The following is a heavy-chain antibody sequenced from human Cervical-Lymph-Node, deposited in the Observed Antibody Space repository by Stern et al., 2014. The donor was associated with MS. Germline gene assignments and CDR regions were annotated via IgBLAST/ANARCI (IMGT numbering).Heavy chain of an antibody. V-gene: IGHV2-5*02. Sequence: QVTLKESGPTLVKPTQTLTLTCTFSGFSLRTSGVAVGWIRQPPGKALEWLGLIYWDDDNRYSSSLKSRLTITKDTPKNQVVLTMTNMDPVDTATYYCAHRHYSGWFDPWGQGILVTVSS. CDR3: AHRHYSGWFDP. CDR2: IYWDDDN. D-gene: IGHD5-18*01. CDR1: GFSLRTSGVA. J-gene: IGHJ5*02.